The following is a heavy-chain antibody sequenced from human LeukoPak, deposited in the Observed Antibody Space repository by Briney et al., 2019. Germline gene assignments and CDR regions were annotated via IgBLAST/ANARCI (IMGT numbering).Heavy chain of an antibody. CDR3: ARDAWFGELVIDY. Sequence: PGGSLRLSCAASGFTFNSYWMSWVRQAPGKGLEWVAIIKQDGSEKYYVDSVKGRFTISKDNANDSLCLQMNSLRDEDTAVYYCARDAWFGELVIDYWGQGTLVTVSS. CDR2: IKQDGSEK. D-gene: IGHD3-10*01. J-gene: IGHJ4*02. CDR1: GFTFNSYW. V-gene: IGHV3-7*01.